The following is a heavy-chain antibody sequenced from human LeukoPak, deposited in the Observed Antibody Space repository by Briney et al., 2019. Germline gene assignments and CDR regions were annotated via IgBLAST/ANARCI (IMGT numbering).Heavy chain of an antibody. V-gene: IGHV3-9*01. D-gene: IGHD6-13*01. CDR2: ISWNSGSI. CDR3: ERWKSSSWYGDWFDP. CDR1: GFIFDDYA. J-gene: IGHJ5*02. Sequence: GRSLRLSCAASGFIFDDYAMHWLRHAPGKGLEWVSGISWNSGSIRYADSVKGRFSISRDNGKNSPYLQMNSLRAEDTALYYCERWKSSSWYGDWFDPWGQGTLVTVSS.